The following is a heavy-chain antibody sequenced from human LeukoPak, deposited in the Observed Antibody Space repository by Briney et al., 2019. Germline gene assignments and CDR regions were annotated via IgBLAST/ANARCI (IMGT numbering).Heavy chain of an antibody. V-gene: IGHV4-34*01. Sequence: PSETLSLTCAVYGGSFSGYYWSWIRQPPGKGLGWIGEINHSGSTNYNPSLKSRVTISVDTSKNQFSLKLSSVTAADTAVYYCARAIPAADAFDIWGQGTMVTVSS. CDR1: GGSFSGYY. J-gene: IGHJ3*02. CDR3: ARAIPAADAFDI. CDR2: INHSGST. D-gene: IGHD2-2*01.